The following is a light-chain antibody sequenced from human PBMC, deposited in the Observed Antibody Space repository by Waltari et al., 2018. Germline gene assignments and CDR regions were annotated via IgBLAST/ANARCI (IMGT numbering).Light chain of an antibody. CDR1: SGHSSHT. Sequence: QLVLTQSPSASASLGASVKLTCTLSSGHSSHTIACLQQQPEKGPRYLMKVNSDGSHSKGDEIPDRFSGSSSGAERYLTISSLQSEDEADYYCQTGGHGTWVFGGGTKLTVL. CDR3: QTGGHGTWV. J-gene: IGLJ3*02. CDR2: VNSDGSH. V-gene: IGLV4-69*01.